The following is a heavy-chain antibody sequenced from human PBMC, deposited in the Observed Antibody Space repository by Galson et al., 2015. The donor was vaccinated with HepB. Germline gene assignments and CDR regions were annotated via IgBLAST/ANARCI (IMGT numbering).Heavy chain of an antibody. CDR3: AKISGWYGGGYFDY. Sequence: SLRLSCAASGFTFSSYSMNWVRQAPGKGLEWVSSISSSSSYIYYADSVKGRFTISRDNAKNSLYLQMNSLRAEDTAVYYCAKISGWYGGGYFDYWGQGTLVTVSS. CDR2: ISSSSSYI. D-gene: IGHD6-19*01. J-gene: IGHJ4*02. CDR1: GFTFSSYS. V-gene: IGHV3-21*01.